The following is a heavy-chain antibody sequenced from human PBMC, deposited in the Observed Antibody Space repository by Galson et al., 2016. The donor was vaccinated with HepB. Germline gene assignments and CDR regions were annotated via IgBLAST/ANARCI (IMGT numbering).Heavy chain of an antibody. Sequence: ETLSLTCTVSGGSIGNQYWSWIRQSPGKGLEWIGYVYHSGTTNYNPSLESRVTMSVDTSTNQIFLNLRSVTAADTAVYYCARDKGAAVALRLFEYWSQGTLSPSPQ. CDR1: GGSIGNQY. D-gene: IGHD6-19*01. J-gene: IGHJ4*02. CDR3: ARDKGAAVALRLFEY. CDR2: VYHSGTT. V-gene: IGHV4-59*11.